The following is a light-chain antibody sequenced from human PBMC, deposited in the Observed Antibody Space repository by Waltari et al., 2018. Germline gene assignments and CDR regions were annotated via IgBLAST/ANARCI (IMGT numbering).Light chain of an antibody. CDR1: NSNIGSSP. J-gene: IGLJ2*01. CDR2: SDN. Sequence: QSVMTQPSSASGTPGQRVTISCSGSNSNIGSSPVNRYQQLPGAAPKVLIYSDNRRPSGVPDRFSGSKSGTSASLAITGLQSEDEADYYCASWDYRLNGILFGGGTRLTVL. V-gene: IGLV1-44*01. CDR3: ASWDYRLNGIL.